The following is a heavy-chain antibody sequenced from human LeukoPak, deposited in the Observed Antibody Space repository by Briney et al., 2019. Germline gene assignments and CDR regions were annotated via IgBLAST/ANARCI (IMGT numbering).Heavy chain of an antibody. CDR1: GYTLTELS. Sequence: ASVKVSCKVSGYTLTELSMHWVRQAPGKGLEWMGGFDPEDGETIYAQKFQGRVTMTRDTSISTAYMELSRLRSDDTAVYYCARGWADYVWGSYRYYDWFDPWSQGTLVTVSS. V-gene: IGHV1-24*01. CDR2: FDPEDGET. J-gene: IGHJ5*02. CDR3: ARGWADYVWGSYRYYDWFDP. D-gene: IGHD3-16*02.